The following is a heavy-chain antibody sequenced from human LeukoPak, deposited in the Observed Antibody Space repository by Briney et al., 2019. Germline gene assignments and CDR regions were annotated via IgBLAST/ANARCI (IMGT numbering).Heavy chain of an antibody. V-gene: IGHV4-34*01. CDR3: ARGALDIGYSSSWTDKTHYYYYGMDV. Sequence: SETLSLTCAVYGGSFSGYYWSRIRQPPGKGLEWIGEINHSGSTNYNPSLKSRVTISVDTSKNQFSLKLSSVTAADTAVYYCARGALDIGYSSSWTDKTHYYYYGMDVWGQGTTVTVSS. CDR2: INHSGST. D-gene: IGHD6-13*01. CDR1: GGSFSGYY. J-gene: IGHJ6*02.